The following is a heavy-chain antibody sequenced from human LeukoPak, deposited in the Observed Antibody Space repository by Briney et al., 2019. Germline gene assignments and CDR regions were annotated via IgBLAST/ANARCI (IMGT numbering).Heavy chain of an antibody. CDR1: GYTFTSYG. Sequence: ASVKVSCKASGYTFTSYGISWVRQAPGQGLEWMGWISAYNGNTNYAQKLQGRVTMTTDTSTSTAYMELRSLRSDDTAVYYCARGVRIAAREGYYYYYMDVWGKGTTVTVSS. V-gene: IGHV1-18*01. CDR2: ISAYNGNT. J-gene: IGHJ6*03. CDR3: ARGVRIAAREGYYYYYMDV. D-gene: IGHD6-6*01.